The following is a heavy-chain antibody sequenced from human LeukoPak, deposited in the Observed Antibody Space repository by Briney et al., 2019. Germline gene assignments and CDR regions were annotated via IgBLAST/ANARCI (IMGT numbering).Heavy chain of an antibody. J-gene: IGHJ4*02. CDR2: IYYSGST. D-gene: IGHD3-10*01. CDR1: GGSIRSYY. CDR3: ARGLTYYYGSGSYCYFDY. V-gene: IGHV4-59*12. Sequence: SETLSLTCTVSGGSIRSYYWSWIRQPPGKGLEWIGYIYYSGSTNYNPSLKSRVTMSVDRSKNQFSLKLSSVTAADTAVYYCARGLTYYYGSGSYCYFDYWGQGTLVTVSS.